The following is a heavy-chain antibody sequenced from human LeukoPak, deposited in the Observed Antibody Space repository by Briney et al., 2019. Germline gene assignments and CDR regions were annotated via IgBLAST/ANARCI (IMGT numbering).Heavy chain of an antibody. CDR2: INHSEST. CDR3: ASRRSITMVRGGHFYY. CDR1: GEAFSEDN. J-gene: IGHJ4*02. D-gene: IGHD3-10*01. V-gene: IGHV4-34*01. Sequence: DTLSHTCAVNGEAFSEDNWGGIGQPPGKGMEGSGEINHSESTNYNPSLKSRVPISVDPSKNQFSLKLSSVTAADTAVYYCASRRSITMVRGGHFYYWGQGTLVTVSS.